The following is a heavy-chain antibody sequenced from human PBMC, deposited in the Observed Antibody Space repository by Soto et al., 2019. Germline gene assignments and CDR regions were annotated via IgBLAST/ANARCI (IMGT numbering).Heavy chain of an antibody. J-gene: IGHJ4*02. CDR3: AREEYGDYWYYFDY. V-gene: IGHV4-30-2*01. CDR1: GGSISSGGYS. CDR2: IYHSGST. D-gene: IGHD4-17*01. Sequence: SETLSLTCAVSGGSISSGGYSWSWIRQPPGKVLEWIGYIYHSGSTYYNPSLKSRVTISVDRSKNQFSLKLSSVTAADTAVYYCAREEYGDYWYYFDYWGQGTLVTVS.